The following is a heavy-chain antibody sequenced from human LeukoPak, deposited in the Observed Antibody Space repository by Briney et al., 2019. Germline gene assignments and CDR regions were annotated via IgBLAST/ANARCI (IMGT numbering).Heavy chain of an antibody. D-gene: IGHD4-17*01. V-gene: IGHV4-34*01. CDR2: INHSGST. Sequence: SETLSLTCAVYGGSFSGYYWSWIRQPPGKGLEWIGEINHSGSTNYNPSLKSRVTISVDTSKNQSSLKLSSVTAADTAVYYCARGVTTVTTDYYGMDVWGQGTTVTVSS. CDR1: GGSFSGYY. CDR3: ARGVTTVTTDYYGMDV. J-gene: IGHJ6*02.